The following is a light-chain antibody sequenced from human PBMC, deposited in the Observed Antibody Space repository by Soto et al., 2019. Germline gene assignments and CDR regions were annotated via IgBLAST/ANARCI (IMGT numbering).Light chain of an antibody. CDR2: GAS. CDR1: QTVNTY. V-gene: IGKV3-11*01. CDR3: QQRYNWLT. J-gene: IGKJ4*01. Sequence: VLTQSPATLSLSPGERATLSCRAKQTVNTYLSWYQHKPGQAPRLLIYGASNRATGIPARFSGSGSGTDFTLTISSLGPEDSAVYYCQQRYNWLTFGGGTKVDIK.